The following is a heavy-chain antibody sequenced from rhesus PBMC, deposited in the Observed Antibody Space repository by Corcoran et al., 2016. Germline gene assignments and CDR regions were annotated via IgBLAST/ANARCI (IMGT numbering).Heavy chain of an antibody. D-gene: IGHD3-22*01. CDR1: GYTFTDYY. CDR3: ATTVVFLGWSDIDY. V-gene: IGHV1-111*01. Sequence: EVQLVQSGAEVKKPGASVKISCKASGYTFTDYYLHWVRQAPGKGLEWMGVGDPEDGEADYAQKFQDRVTITRDTSTDTAYMELSSLRSEDTAVYYCATTVVFLGWSDIDYWGQGVLVTVSS. J-gene: IGHJ4*01. CDR2: GDPEDGEA.